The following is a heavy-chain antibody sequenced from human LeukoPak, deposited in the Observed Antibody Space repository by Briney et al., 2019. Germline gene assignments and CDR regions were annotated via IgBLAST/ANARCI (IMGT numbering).Heavy chain of an antibody. V-gene: IGHV3-30*18. CDR2: ISYDGSNK. Sequence: GGSLRLSCAASGFTFSSYGMHWVRQAPGKGLEWVAVISYDGSNKYYADSVKGRFTISRDNSKNTPYLQINSLRAEDTAVYYCAKDVRYGSGFVYYGMDVWGKGTTVTVSS. CDR3: AKDVRYGSGFVYYGMDV. J-gene: IGHJ6*04. CDR1: GFTFSSYG. D-gene: IGHD3-10*01.